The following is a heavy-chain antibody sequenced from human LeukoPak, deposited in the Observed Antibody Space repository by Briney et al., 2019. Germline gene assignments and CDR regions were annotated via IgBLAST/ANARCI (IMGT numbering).Heavy chain of an antibody. V-gene: IGHV3-20*04. CDR2: ITRNGDTT. J-gene: IGHJ3*02. D-gene: IGHD2-2*02. CDR1: GVTFGDYG. Sequence: PGGSLRLPCEASGVTFGDYGMSWVRQGRGKGLERVSGITRNGDTTSYADSVNGRFTISRDNAKNCLYLQMNSLRAEDTAFYYCARGYNHGPIDMWGQGTLVTVSS. CDR3: ARGYNHGPIDM.